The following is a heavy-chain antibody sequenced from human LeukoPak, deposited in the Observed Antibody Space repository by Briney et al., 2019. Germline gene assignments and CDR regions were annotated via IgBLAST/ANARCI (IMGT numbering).Heavy chain of an antibody. Sequence: ASVTVSCTASGYSFTSYGISWVRQAPGQGLEWMGWISAYNGNTNYAQKLQGRVTMTTDTSTSTAYMELRSLRSDDTAVYYCARDIVVVPAAILHAFDIWGQGTMVTVSS. CDR3: ARDIVVVPAAILHAFDI. CDR2: ISAYNGNT. J-gene: IGHJ3*02. D-gene: IGHD2-2*01. V-gene: IGHV1-18*01. CDR1: GYSFTSYG.